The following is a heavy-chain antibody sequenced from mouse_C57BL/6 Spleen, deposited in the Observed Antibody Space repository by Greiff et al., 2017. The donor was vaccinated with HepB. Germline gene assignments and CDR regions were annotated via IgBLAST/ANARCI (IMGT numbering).Heavy chain of an antibody. CDR3: ARDDTTVVERYWYFDV. CDR2: ISDGGSYT. J-gene: IGHJ1*03. Sequence: EVMLVESGGGLVKPGGSLKLSCAASGFTFSSYAMSWVRQTPEKRLEWVATISDGGSYTYYPDNVKGRFTISRDNAKNNLYLQMSHLKSEDTAMYYCARDDTTVVERYWYFDVWGTGTTVTVSS. CDR1: GFTFSSYA. D-gene: IGHD1-1*01. V-gene: IGHV5-4*01.